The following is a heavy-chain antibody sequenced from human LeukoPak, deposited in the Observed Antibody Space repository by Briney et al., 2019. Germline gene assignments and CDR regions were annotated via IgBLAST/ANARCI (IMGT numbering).Heavy chain of an antibody. V-gene: IGHV4-34*01. J-gene: IGHJ4*02. CDR1: GGSFSGYY. CDR2: INHSGST. Sequence: SETLSLTCAVYGGSFSGYYWSWTRQPPGKGLEWIGEINHSGSTNYNPSLKSRVTISVDTSKNQFSLKLSSVTAADTAVYYCASGEHGYNLFDYWGQGTLVTVSS. D-gene: IGHD5-24*01. CDR3: ASGEHGYNLFDY.